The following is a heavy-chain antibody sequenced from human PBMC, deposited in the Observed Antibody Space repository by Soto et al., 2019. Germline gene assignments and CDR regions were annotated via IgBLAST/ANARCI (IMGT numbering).Heavy chain of an antibody. V-gene: IGHV3-23*01. CDR3: AKVGCGANCLYRFDY. D-gene: IGHD2-21*01. CDR2: ISGSGGTT. Sequence: GGSLRLSCAASEFTFSDYGLTWVRQAPGKGLEWVSSISGSGGTTYYADSVKGRFTIFRDNSKNTLYLQMNSLRAEDTAIYSCAKVGCGANCLYRFDYWRRGTLVTVSS. J-gene: IGHJ4*02. CDR1: EFTFSDYG.